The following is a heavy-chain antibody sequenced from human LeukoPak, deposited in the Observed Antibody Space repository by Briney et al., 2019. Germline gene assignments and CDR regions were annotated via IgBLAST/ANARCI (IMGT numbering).Heavy chain of an antibody. CDR2: IYYSGST. J-gene: IGHJ4*02. V-gene: IGHV4-39*01. CDR1: GGSISSHYY. Sequence: PSETLSLTCTVSGGSISSHYYWIWIRQPPGKGLEWIGSIYYSGSTYYNPSLKSRVTISVDTSKNQFSLKLSSLTAAGTAVYYCARQYGSGSAYTPVVDLWGQGTLVTVSS. D-gene: IGHD3-10*01. CDR3: ARQYGSGSAYTPVVDL.